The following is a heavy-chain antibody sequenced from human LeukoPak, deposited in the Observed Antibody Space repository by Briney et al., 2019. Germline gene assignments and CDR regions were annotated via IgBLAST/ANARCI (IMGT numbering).Heavy chain of an antibody. Sequence: ASVKVSCKAFGHTLKDLSIRWVRQAPGKGLEWLGGFDPEDDERMYAPKFQGRVTVTEDNSIDTAYMELTSLSSDDTGVYYCSTETAGNYWGQGTLVTVSS. V-gene: IGHV1-24*01. CDR1: GHTLKDLS. CDR2: FDPEDDER. J-gene: IGHJ4*02. CDR3: STETAGNY.